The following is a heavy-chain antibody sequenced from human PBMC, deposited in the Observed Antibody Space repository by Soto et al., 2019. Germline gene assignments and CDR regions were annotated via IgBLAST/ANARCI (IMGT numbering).Heavy chain of an antibody. CDR1: GVPVSGDDLY. Sequence: SETLSLTCVVSGVPVSGDDLYWSWIRQPPGKGLEWIGEINHSGRTNYNPSLKSRVTISVDTSKNQFSLKLSSVTAADTAVYYCARRSGIRTQAEEDWGQGTLVTVSS. D-gene: IGHD3-10*01. CDR2: INHSGRT. V-gene: IGHV4-34*01. J-gene: IGHJ4*02. CDR3: ARRSGIRTQAEED.